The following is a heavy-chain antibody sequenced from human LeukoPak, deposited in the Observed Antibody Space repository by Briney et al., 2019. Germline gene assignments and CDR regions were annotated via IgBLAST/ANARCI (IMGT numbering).Heavy chain of an antibody. CDR2: IYYSGST. CDR1: GGSISSSSYY. Sequence: SETLSLTCTVSGGSISSSSYYWGWIRQPPGKGLEWIGSIYYSGSTYYNPSLKSRVTISVDKSKNQFSLKLSSVTAADTAVYYCAFHRIAAAGTFFDYWGQGTLVTVSS. V-gene: IGHV4-39*07. J-gene: IGHJ4*02. D-gene: IGHD6-13*01. CDR3: AFHRIAAAGTFFDY.